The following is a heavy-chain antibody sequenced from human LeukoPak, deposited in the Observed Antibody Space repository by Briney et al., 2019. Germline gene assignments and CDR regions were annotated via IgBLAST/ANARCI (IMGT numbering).Heavy chain of an antibody. CDR1: GFTFSIYA. Sequence: PGGSLRLSCAASGFTFSIYAVSWVRQAPGKGLEWVSAISDSGGSTYYADSVKGRFTISRDNSKNTLYLQVNSLRAEDTAVYYCAKLISSGEDYWGQGTLVTVSS. J-gene: IGHJ4*02. CDR2: ISDSGGST. CDR3: AKLISSGEDY. D-gene: IGHD6-19*01. V-gene: IGHV3-23*01.